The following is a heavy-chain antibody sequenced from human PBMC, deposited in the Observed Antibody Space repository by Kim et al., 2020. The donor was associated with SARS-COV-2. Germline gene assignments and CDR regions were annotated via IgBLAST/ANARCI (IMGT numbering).Heavy chain of an antibody. CDR1: GYTFTSYG. CDR2: ISAYNGNT. J-gene: IGHJ6*02. V-gene: IGHV1-18*01. CDR3: ARGGDPDSGSYYDGYYYGMDV. D-gene: IGHD1-26*01. Sequence: ASVKVSCKASGYTFTSYGISWVRQAPGQGLEWMGWISAYNGNTNYAQKLQGRVTMTTDTSTSTAYMELRSLRSDDTAVYYCARGGDPDSGSYYDGYYYGMDVWGQGTTVTVSS.